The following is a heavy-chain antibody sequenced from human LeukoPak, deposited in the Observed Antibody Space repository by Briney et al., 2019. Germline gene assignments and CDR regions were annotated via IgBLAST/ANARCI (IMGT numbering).Heavy chain of an antibody. CDR1: GGTFSSYA. Sequence: SVKVSCKASGGTFSSYAISWVRQAPGQGLEWMGRIIPILGIANYAQKFQGRVTITADKSTSTAYMELSSLRSEDTAVYYCAVSVTVAGTTFDYWGQGTLVTVSS. J-gene: IGHJ4*02. V-gene: IGHV1-69*04. CDR3: AVSVTVAGTTFDY. CDR2: IIPILGIA. D-gene: IGHD6-19*01.